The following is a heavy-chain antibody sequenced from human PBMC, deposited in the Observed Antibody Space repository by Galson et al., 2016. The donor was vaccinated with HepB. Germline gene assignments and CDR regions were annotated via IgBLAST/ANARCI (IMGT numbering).Heavy chain of an antibody. CDR2: ITSNGRGT. V-gene: IGHV3-23*01. Sequence: SLRLSCAATGFSFSSHAMSWVRQAPGKGLEWISAITSNGRGTYYADSVKGRFTISRDNSMNTLYLQMINLRDDDTGVYFCAREVTSHFELAYWGQGTLVIVSS. CDR3: AREVTSHFELAY. D-gene: IGHD2-2*01. J-gene: IGHJ4*02. CDR1: GFSFSSHA.